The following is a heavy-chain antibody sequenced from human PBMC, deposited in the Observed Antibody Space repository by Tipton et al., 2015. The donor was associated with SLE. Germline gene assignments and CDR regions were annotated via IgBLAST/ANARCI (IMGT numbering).Heavy chain of an antibody. CDR1: GGTFSSYA. V-gene: IGHV1-69*01. CDR2: IIPIFGTA. D-gene: IGHD7-27*01. Sequence: QSGAEVKKPGSSVKVSCKASGGTFSSYAISWVRQAPGQGLEWMGGIIPIFGTANYAQKFQGRVKITADESTSTAYRELSSLRSEDTAVYYCASSPLEANWGSGVDYWGQGTLVTVSS. CDR3: ASSPLEANWGSGVDY. J-gene: IGHJ4*02.